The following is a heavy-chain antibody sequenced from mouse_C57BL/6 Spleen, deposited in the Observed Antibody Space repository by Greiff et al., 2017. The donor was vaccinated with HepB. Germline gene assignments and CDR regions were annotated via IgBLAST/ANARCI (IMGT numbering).Heavy chain of an antibody. CDR2: IDPSDSET. J-gene: IGHJ4*01. D-gene: IGHD2-1*01. CDR3: ARGNYGGDAMDY. V-gene: IGHV1-52*01. Sequence: QVQLKQPGAELVRPGSSVKLSCKASGYTFTSYWMHWVKQRPIQGLEWIGNIDPSDSETHYNQKFKDKATLTVDKSSSTAYMQLSSLTSEDSAVYYCARGNYGGDAMDYWGQGTSVTVSS. CDR1: GYTFTSYW.